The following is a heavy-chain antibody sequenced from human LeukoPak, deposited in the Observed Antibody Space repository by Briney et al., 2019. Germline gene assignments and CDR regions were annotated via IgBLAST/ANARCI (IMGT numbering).Heavy chain of an antibody. CDR2: IYVTGT. Sequence: SETLSLTCTVSGGSIGTYYWSWVRQSPGKGLEWIGYIYVTGTRYNPYLQSRGTISVDRSRNQFFLKMTSVTAADTAVYYCARHIGGGIEDMDVWGSGTKVTVSS. CDR1: GGSIGTYY. V-gene: IGHV4-59*08. D-gene: IGHD3-16*02. J-gene: IGHJ6*03. CDR3: ARHIGGGIEDMDV.